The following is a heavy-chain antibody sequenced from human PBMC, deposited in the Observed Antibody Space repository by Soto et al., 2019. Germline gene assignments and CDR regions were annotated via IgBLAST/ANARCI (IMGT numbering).Heavy chain of an antibody. V-gene: IGHV4-59*01. CDR3: ARDYYGSGSYYGYYYYGMDV. CDR2: IYYSGST. Sequence: SETLSLTCTVSGGSLSSYYWSWIRQPPGKGLEWIGYIYYSGSTNYNPSLKSRVTISVDTSKNQFSLKLSSVTAADTAVYNCARDYYGSGSYYGYYYYGMDVWGQGTTVTVSS. J-gene: IGHJ6*02. CDR1: GGSLSSYY. D-gene: IGHD3-10*01.